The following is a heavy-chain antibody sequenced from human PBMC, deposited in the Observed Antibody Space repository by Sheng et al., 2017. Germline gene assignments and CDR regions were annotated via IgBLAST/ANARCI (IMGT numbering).Heavy chain of an antibody. CDR2: IYYSGST. V-gene: IGHV4-39*07. J-gene: IGHJ4*02. Sequence: QLQLQESGPGLVKPSETLSLTCTVSGGSISSSSYYWGWIRQPPGKGLEWIGSIYYSGSTYYNPSLKSRVTISVDTSKNQFSLKLSSVTAADTAVYYCARVSGYGDFFDYWGQGTLVTVSS. CDR3: ARVSGYGDFFDY. CDR1: GGSISSSSYY. D-gene: IGHD5-12*01.